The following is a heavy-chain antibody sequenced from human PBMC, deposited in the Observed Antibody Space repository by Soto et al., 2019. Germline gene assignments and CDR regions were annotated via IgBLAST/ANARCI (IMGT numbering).Heavy chain of an antibody. J-gene: IGHJ6*02. CDR2: IIPIFNTA. D-gene: IGHD3-16*01. CDR1: GGTFSSYG. V-gene: IGHV1-69*01. CDR3: AGGKHATFGGVSVCMDV. Sequence: QEQLVQSGAEVKKPGSSVKVSCKASGGTFSSYGFSWVRQAPGQGLEWVGDIIPIFNTANYALNFQGRVTITADETTSTVYIDLSSLRSDDTAGYYCAGGKHATFGGVSVCMDVWGQGTTVTVAS.